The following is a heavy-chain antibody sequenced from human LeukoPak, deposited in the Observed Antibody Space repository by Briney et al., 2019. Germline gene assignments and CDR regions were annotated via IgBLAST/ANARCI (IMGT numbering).Heavy chain of an antibody. J-gene: IGHJ2*01. D-gene: IGHD3-10*01. CDR3: AKIRRGPWHFDL. V-gene: IGHV3-7*01. Sequence: PGGSLRLSCAASGFTFSSSYMSWVRQAPGKGLEWVANINQDGSEKSHVDSVKGRFTISRDNAMNSLYLQMNILRAEDTAVYYCAKIRRGPWHFDLWGRGTLVTVSS. CDR2: INQDGSEK. CDR1: GFTFSSSY.